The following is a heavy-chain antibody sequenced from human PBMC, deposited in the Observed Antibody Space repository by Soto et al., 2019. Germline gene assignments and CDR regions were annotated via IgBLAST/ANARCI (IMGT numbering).Heavy chain of an antibody. V-gene: IGHV4-59*11. CDR2: VYYPGTT. CDR1: GVSINSQY. Sequence: QVQLQESGPGLVKPSETLSLTCTVSGVSINSQYWSWIRQPPGKGLEWIGYVYYPGTTKYSHSLKSRVTMSLDTSKYQFSLKLSSVTAADTAVYYCTKWFGGCRDWGQGTLVTV. D-gene: IGHD3-10*01. J-gene: IGHJ4*02. CDR3: TKWFGGCRD.